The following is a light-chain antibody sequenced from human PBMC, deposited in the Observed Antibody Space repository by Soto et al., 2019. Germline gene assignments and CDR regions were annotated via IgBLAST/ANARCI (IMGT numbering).Light chain of an antibody. Sequence: QSAMTQPASVSGSPGQSITISCTGSSSDVGGYNYVSWYQQHPGKAPKLMIYDVSNRPSGVSNRFSGSKSGNTASLTISGLQADDEADYYCSSSTSSSTLDVVFGGGTKVTVL. J-gene: IGLJ2*01. CDR1: SSDVGGYNY. CDR2: DVS. CDR3: SSSTSSSTLDVV. V-gene: IGLV2-14*01.